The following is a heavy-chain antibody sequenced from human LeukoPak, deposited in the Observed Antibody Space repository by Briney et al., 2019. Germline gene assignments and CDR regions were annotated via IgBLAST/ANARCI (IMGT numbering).Heavy chain of an antibody. Sequence: SQTLSLTCAISGDSVSSNSVAWNWIRQSPSRGLEWLGRTYYRSKWYNDYAVSVKSRITINPDASKNQFSLHLNSVTPEDTAVYYCARLRDSFTMMENFAYWGQGTLVTVS. CDR3: ARLRDSFTMMENFAY. V-gene: IGHV6-1*01. CDR2: TYYRSKWYN. CDR1: GDSVSSNSVA. D-gene: IGHD3-22*01. J-gene: IGHJ4*02.